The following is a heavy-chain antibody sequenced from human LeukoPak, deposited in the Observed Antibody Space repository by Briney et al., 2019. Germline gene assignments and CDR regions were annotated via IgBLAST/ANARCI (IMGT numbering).Heavy chain of an antibody. CDR3: ARDHNSVGPYSSSWYSFGV. D-gene: IGHD6-13*01. Sequence: PGGSLRLSCAASGFTFSSYEMNWVRQAPGKGLEWVSYISNSGSTIYYADSVKGRFTISRDNAKNSLYLQMNSLRAEDTAVYYCARDHNSVGPYSSSWYSFGVWGQGTLVTVSS. V-gene: IGHV3-48*03. CDR1: GFTFSSYE. J-gene: IGHJ4*02. CDR2: ISNSGSTI.